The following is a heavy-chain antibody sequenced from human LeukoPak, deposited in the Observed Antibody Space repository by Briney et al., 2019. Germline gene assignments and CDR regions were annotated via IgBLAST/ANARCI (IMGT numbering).Heavy chain of an antibody. CDR1: GGSISSGGYY. Sequence: SETLSLTCTVSGGSISSGGYYWSWIRQHPGKGLEWIGYIYYSGSTNYNPSLKSRVTISVDTSKNQFSLKLSSVTAADTAVYYCATQLGHGYYYYGMDVWGQGTTVTVSS. CDR3: ATQLGHGYYYYGMDV. J-gene: IGHJ6*02. CDR2: IYYSGST. D-gene: IGHD3-16*01. V-gene: IGHV4-61*08.